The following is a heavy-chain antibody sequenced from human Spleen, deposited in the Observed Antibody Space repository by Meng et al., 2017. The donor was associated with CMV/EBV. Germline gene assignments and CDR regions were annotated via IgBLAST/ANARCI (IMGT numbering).Heavy chain of an antibody. CDR1: ESTFTSFY. V-gene: IGHV1-46*01. J-gene: IGHJ4*02. Sequence: ASESTFTSFYIRWVRPAPGQGLEWVGIINPSGGSTTYARKFLGRVTLTRETSTSTVYMELSSLRSEDTAVYYCASTLGYSYGLYYLDHWGQGTLV. CDR3: ASTLGYSYGLYYLDH. D-gene: IGHD5-18*01. CDR2: INPSGGST.